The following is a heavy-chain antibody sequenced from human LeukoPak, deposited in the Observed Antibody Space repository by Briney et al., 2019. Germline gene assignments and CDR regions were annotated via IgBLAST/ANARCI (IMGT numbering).Heavy chain of an antibody. D-gene: IGHD1-26*01. CDR2: ISGSGVGT. J-gene: IGHJ3*02. V-gene: IGHV3-23*01. CDR3: AKPRGSYDAFDI. Sequence: GGSLRLSCAASGFTFSSYAMSWVRQAPGKGLEWVSAISGSGVGTHYADSVKGRFTISRDNSKNTLYLQMNSLRAEDTAVYFCAKPRGSYDAFDIWGQGTMVTVSS. CDR1: GFTFSSYA.